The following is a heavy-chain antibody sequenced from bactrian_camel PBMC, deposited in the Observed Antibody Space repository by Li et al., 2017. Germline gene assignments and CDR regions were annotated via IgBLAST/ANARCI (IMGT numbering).Heavy chain of an antibody. V-gene: IGHV3S6*01. Sequence: QLVESGGGSVRAGGSLRLSCTTSGNRRRSSNCMGWFRQAPGKGREGVAALYTDGSATYYADFVKDRFTISRDNAKNTVYLQMNSLKPEDTALYYCATQIGLGQGTQVTVS. CDR2: LYTDGSAT. J-gene: IGHJ4*01. CDR1: GNRRRSSNC.